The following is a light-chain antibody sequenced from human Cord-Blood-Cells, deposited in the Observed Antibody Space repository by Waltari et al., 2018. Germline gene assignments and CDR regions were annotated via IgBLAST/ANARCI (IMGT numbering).Light chain of an antibody. CDR2: EVS. CDR1: SSDDGGYNY. V-gene: IGLV2-14*01. J-gene: IGLJ1*01. CDR3: SSYTSSSTLA. Sequence: QSALTQPASVSGSPGQSITISCTGTSSDDGGYNYVPWYQQHPGKAPKLMIYEVSNRPSGVSNRFSGSKSGNTASLTISGLQAEDEADYYCSSYTSSSTLAFGTGTKVTVL.